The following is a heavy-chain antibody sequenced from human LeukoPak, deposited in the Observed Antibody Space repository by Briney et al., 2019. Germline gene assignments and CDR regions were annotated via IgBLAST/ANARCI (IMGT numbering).Heavy chain of an antibody. D-gene: IGHD3-22*01. CDR1: GYSFTSYW. J-gene: IGHJ4*02. CDR2: IYPGDSDT. Sequence: GESLKISCKGSGYSFTSYWIGWVRQMPGKGLEWMGIIYPGDSDTRYSPSFQGQVTISADKSISTVYLQWSSLKASDTAMYYCARPHYYDSTGYYWGDYWGQGTLVTVSS. V-gene: IGHV5-51*01. CDR3: ARPHYYDSTGYYWGDY.